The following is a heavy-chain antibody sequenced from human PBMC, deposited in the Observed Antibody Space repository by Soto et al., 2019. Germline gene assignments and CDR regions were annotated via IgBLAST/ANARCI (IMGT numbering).Heavy chain of an antibody. Sequence: GGSLRLSCAASGFTFSSYGMHWVRQAPGKGLEWVSAISGSGGSTYYADSVKGRFTISRDNSKNTLYLQMNSLRAEDTAVYYCAKDRPSSITMVRGVILNCDYWGQGTVGIVSS. J-gene: IGHJ4*02. D-gene: IGHD3-10*01. CDR2: ISGSGGST. V-gene: IGHV3-23*01. CDR1: GFTFSSYG. CDR3: AKDRPSSITMVRGVILNCDY.